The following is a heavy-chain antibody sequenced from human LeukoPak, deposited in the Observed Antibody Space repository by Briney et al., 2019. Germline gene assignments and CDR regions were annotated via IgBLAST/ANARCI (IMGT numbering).Heavy chain of an antibody. CDR2: ISYDGSNK. D-gene: IGHD3-9*01. Sequence: GRSLRLSCAASGFTFSSYAMHWVRQAPGKGLEWVAVISYDGSNKYYADSVQGRFTISRDNSKNTLYLQMNSLRAEDTAVYYCARAQSREHFDWYLGVYMDVWGKGTTVTVSS. J-gene: IGHJ6*03. CDR3: ARAQSREHFDWYLGVYMDV. CDR1: GFTFSSYA. V-gene: IGHV3-30*01.